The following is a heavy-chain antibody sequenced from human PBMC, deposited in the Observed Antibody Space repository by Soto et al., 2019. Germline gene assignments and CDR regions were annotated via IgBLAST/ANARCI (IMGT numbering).Heavy chain of an antibody. J-gene: IGHJ4*02. V-gene: IGHV3-30*18. D-gene: IGHD3-10*01. CDR1: GFTISSFG. Sequence: GGSLRLPCGASGFTISSFGMHWVRQAPGKGLEGVAVISYDGSNKYYADSVKGRFTISRDNSKNTLYLQMNSLRAEDTAVYYCAKGGRSTYYYGSGSSPANYFDYWGQGTLVPVSS. CDR2: ISYDGSNK. CDR3: AKGGRSTYYYGSGSSPANYFDY.